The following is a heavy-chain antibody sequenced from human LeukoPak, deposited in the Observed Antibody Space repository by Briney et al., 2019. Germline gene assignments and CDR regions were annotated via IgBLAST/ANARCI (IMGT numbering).Heavy chain of an antibody. J-gene: IGHJ2*01. D-gene: IGHD5/OR15-5a*01. Sequence: PGGSLTLSCAASGFTFSTYSMNWVRQAPGKGLEWLSYISSGGSTTEYADSVKGRFTISRDNAKNSLYLQLSSLRDEDTAVYYCARERIYDFDLWGRGTLVTVSS. V-gene: IGHV3-48*02. CDR2: ISSGGSTT. CDR1: GFTFSTYS. CDR3: ARERIYDFDL.